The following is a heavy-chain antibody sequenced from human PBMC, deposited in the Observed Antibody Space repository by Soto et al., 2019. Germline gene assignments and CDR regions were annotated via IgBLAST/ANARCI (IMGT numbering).Heavy chain of an antibody. V-gene: IGHV1-2*02. J-gene: IGHJ4*02. CDR2: INPNSGGT. CDR1: GYTSTGYY. D-gene: IGHD5-18*01. CDR3: ARDLPGYSYGLGY. Sequence: ASVKVSCKASGYTSTGYYMHWVRQAPGQGLEWMGWINPNSGGTNYAQKFQGRVTMTRDTSISTAYMELSRLRSDDTAVYYCARDLPGYSYGLGYWGQGTLVTVSS.